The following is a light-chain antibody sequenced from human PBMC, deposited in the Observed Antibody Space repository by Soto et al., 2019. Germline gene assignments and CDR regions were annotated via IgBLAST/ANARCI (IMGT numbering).Light chain of an antibody. Sequence: DIQMTQSPSSLSASVGDRVTITCRASQSISSYLNWYQQKPGKAPKVLIYGASSLQSGVPSRFSGSGSGTDFTLTISSLQPEDFATYYCQQSYSCPRTFGQGTKVEIK. CDR1: QSISSY. CDR3: QQSYSCPRT. CDR2: GAS. J-gene: IGKJ1*01. V-gene: IGKV1-39*01.